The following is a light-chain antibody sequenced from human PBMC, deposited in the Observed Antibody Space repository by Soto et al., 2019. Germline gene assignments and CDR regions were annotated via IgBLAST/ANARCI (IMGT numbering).Light chain of an antibody. CDR3: SSDTPSDTLV. J-gene: IGLJ2*01. CDR1: ISDVGSYNY. CDR2: DVS. V-gene: IGLV2-14*03. Sequence: QSALTQPASVSGSPGQSIAISCTGTISDVGSYNYDSWYRHHPGKAPKLMIYDVSNRPPGFSDRFSVSKSGNTASLTIAGLQAEDEGDYYCSSDTPSDTLVFGGGTKLTVL.